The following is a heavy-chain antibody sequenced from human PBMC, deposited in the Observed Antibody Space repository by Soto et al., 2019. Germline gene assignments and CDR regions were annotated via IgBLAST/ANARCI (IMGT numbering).Heavy chain of an antibody. D-gene: IGHD2-15*01. CDR1: GGSISSYY. J-gene: IGHJ6*02. Sequence: SETLSLTCTVSGGSISSYYWSWIRQPPGKGLEWIGYIYYSGSTNYNPSLKSRVTISVDTSKNQFSLKLSSVTAADTAVYYCARDSGGSSSSYYYGMDVWGQGTTVTVSS. V-gene: IGHV4-59*01. CDR3: ARDSGGSSSSYYYGMDV. CDR2: IYYSGST.